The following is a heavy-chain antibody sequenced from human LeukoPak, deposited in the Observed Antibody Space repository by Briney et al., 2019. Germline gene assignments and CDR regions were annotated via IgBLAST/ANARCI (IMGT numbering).Heavy chain of an antibody. V-gene: IGHV3-23*01. Sequence: PGGSLRLSCAASGFTFSSYAMSWVRQAPGRGLEWVSAISGSGGSTYYADSVKGRFTISRDNSKNTLYLQMNSLRAEDTAVYYCAKGGESGSYSHFDYWGQGTLVTVSS. CDR2: ISGSGGST. CDR3: AKGGESGSYSHFDY. D-gene: IGHD1-26*01. CDR1: GFTFSSYA. J-gene: IGHJ4*02.